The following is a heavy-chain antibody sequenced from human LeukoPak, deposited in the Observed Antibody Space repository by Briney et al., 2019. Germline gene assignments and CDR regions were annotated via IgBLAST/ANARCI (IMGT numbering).Heavy chain of an antibody. V-gene: IGHV1-18*01. CDR1: GYTFTSYG. Sequence: ASVKVSCKASGYTFTSYGISWVRRAPGQGLEGMVWISAYSLNTNYAQKLQGRLTMTTDTSTSKAYMELRSLRSDDTAVYYCARDDYGDSKGRFDPWGQGTLVTVSS. CDR2: ISAYSLNT. D-gene: IGHD4-17*01. J-gene: IGHJ5*02. CDR3: ARDDYGDSKGRFDP.